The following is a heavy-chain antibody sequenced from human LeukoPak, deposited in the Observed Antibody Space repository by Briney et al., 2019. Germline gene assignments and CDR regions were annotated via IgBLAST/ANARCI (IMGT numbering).Heavy chain of an antibody. J-gene: IGHJ6*03. CDR1: GFTVSSNY. CDR3: ARDSGSSWEYYYYYYYMDV. CDR2: ISSGRST. D-gene: IGHD6-13*01. Sequence: PGGSLRLSCAASGFTVSSNYMSWVRQAPGKGLEWVSVISSGRSTYYADSVKGRFTISRDNSKNTLYLQMNSLRAEDTAVYYCARDSGSSWEYYYYYYYMDVWGKGTTVTVSS. V-gene: IGHV3-53*01.